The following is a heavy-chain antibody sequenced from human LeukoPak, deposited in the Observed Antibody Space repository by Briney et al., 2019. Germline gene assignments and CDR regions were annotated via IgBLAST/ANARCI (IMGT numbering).Heavy chain of an antibody. CDR3: ARVVGSSGYHDY. J-gene: IGHJ4*02. D-gene: IGHD3-22*01. CDR1: GFSFSSYG. Sequence: GGSLRLSCAASGFSFSSYGMSWVRQAPGKGLEWVSAINVDAGSTYYADSVKGRFTISRDNSKNTLYLQMNSLRAEDMAVYYCARVVGSSGYHDYWGQGTLVTVSS. CDR2: INVDAGST. V-gene: IGHV3-23*01.